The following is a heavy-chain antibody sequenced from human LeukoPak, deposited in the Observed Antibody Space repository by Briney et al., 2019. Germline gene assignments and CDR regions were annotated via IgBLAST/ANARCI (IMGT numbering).Heavy chain of an antibody. V-gene: IGHV3-11*01. D-gene: IGHD3-16*01. Sequence: GGSLRLSCAASGFTFSDYYMSWIRQAPGAGLEWVSYISNSGVNTYYADSVKGRLTISRDNARNSLFLLMDNLRAEDTAVYYCARPNLGHDYWGQGTLVTVSS. CDR1: GFTFSDYY. CDR3: ARPNLGHDY. J-gene: IGHJ4*02. CDR2: ISNSGVNT.